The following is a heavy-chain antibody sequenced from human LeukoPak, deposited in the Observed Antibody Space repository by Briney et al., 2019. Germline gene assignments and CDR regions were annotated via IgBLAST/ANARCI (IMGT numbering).Heavy chain of an antibody. J-gene: IGHJ5*02. CDR3: ARAWIGEWELRGDWFDP. CDR1: GGSISSYY. D-gene: IGHD1-26*01. Sequence: SGTLSLTCTVSGGSISSYYWSWIRQPAGKGLEWIGRIYTSGSTNYNPSLKSRVTMSVDTSKNQFSLKLSSVTAADTAVYYCARAWIGEWELRGDWFDPWGQGTLVTVSS. V-gene: IGHV4-4*07. CDR2: IYTSGST.